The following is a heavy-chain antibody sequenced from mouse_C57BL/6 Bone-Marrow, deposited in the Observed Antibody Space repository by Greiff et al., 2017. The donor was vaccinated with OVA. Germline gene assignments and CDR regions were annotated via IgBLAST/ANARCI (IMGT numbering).Heavy chain of an antibody. D-gene: IGHD2-1*01. Sequence: EVKVEESGGGLVQPGGSMKLSCVASGFTFSNYWMNWVRQSPEKGLEWVAQIRLKSDNYATHYAESVKGRFTISRDDSKSSVYLQMNNLRAEDTGIYYCTGGKTYYFDYWGQGTTLTVSS. V-gene: IGHV6-3*01. CDR3: TGGKTYYFDY. CDR2: IRLKSDNYAT. CDR1: GFTFSNYW. J-gene: IGHJ2*01.